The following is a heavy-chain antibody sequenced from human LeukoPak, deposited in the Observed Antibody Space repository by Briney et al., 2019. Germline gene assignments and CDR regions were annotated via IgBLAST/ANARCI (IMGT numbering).Heavy chain of an antibody. CDR1: GGAFSSYA. D-gene: IGHD3-10*01. CDR2: IIPIFGTA. V-gene: IGHV1-69*13. CDR3: ARDPDYGSGQGY. Sequence: SVNVSCKASGGAFSSYAISWVRQAPGQGLEGMGGIIPIFGTANYAQKFQGRVTITSDESTSTAYMQLSSLRYGDTSVYYCARDPDYGSGQGYWGQGTLVTVSS. J-gene: IGHJ4*02.